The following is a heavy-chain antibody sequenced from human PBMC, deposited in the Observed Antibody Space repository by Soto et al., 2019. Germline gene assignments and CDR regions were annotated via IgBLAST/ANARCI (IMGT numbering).Heavy chain of an antibody. CDR2: VSPENRNA. V-gene: IGHV1-8*01. D-gene: IGHD2-8*02. CDR1: GYTFTEYD. Sequence: GASVKVSCKTSGYTFTEYDINWVRQAPGQGLEYMGWVSPENRNAGYAPQFRGRVPMTADTSINTVYLELTTLTYEDTAVYYCEEPTGFWGRGTMDIVSS. J-gene: IGHJ1*01. CDR3: EEPTGF.